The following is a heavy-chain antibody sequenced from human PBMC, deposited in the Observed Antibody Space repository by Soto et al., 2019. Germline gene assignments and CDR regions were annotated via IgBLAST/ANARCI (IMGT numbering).Heavy chain of an antibody. CDR2: IYHSGST. Sequence: QVQLQESGPGLVRPSGTLSLTCAVSGGSISSNNCWSWVRQPPGKGLEWIGEIYHSGSTNYNPSLTSRVTLSVVPSKNRFSLTLNSVTAADTAFYYCARDQGSHPGDWGQGTLVSVSS. V-gene: IGHV4-4*02. J-gene: IGHJ4*02. CDR1: GGSISSNNC. D-gene: IGHD6-13*01. CDR3: ARDQGSHPGD.